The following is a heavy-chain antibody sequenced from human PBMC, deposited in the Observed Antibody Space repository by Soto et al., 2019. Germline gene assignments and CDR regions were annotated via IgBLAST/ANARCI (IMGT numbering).Heavy chain of an antibody. CDR1: GYTFTSYG. V-gene: IGHV1-18*01. J-gene: IGHJ6*02. Sequence: GASVKVSCKASGYTFTSYGISWVRQAPGQGLEWMGWISAYNGNTNYAQKLQGRVTITADKSTSTAYMELSSLRSEDTAVYYCARDRAGALYGGNSPGSLDVWGQGTTVTVSS. D-gene: IGHD4-17*01. CDR2: ISAYNGNT. CDR3: ARDRAGALYGGNSPGSLDV.